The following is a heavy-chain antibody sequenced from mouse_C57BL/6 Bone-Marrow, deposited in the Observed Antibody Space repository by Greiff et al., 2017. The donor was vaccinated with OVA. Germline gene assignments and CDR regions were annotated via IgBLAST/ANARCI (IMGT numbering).Heavy chain of an antibody. Sequence: QVQLQQPGAELVRPGTSVKLSCKASGYTFTSYWMHWVKQRPGQGLEWIGVIDPSDSYTNYNQKFKGKATLTVDTSSSTAYMQLSRLTSEDSAVYDCARESNYVWFAYWGQGTLVTVSA. CDR2: IDPSDSYT. V-gene: IGHV1-59*01. CDR1: GYTFTSYW. D-gene: IGHD2-5*01. CDR3: ARESNYVWFAY. J-gene: IGHJ3*01.